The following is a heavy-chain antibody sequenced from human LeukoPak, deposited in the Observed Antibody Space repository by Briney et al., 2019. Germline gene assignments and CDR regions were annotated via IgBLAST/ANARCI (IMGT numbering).Heavy chain of an antibody. V-gene: IGHV1-69*13. D-gene: IGHD3-22*01. CDR1: GGTFSSYA. J-gene: IGHJ5*02. CDR3: ARHPDYFDGSGYYFWNWFDP. Sequence: SVKVSCKASGGTFSSYAISWVRQAPGQGLEWMGGIIPIFGTANYVQKFLGRVTITADVSTSTVYMELSSLNSEDTAMYYCARHPDYFDGSGYYFWNWFDPWGQGTLVTVSS. CDR2: IIPIFGTA.